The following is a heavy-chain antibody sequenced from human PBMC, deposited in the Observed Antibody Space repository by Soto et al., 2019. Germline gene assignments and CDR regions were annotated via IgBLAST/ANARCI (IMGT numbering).Heavy chain of an antibody. V-gene: IGHV3-21*01. CDR2: ISSSSSYI. CDR3: ASTRGLIVSPFWAFDI. J-gene: IGHJ3*02. D-gene: IGHD3-22*01. Sequence: GGSLRLSCAASGFTFSSYSMNWVRQAPGKGLEWVSSISSSSSYIYYADSVKGRFTISRDNAKNSLYLQMNSLRAEDTAVYYCASTRGLIVSPFWAFDIWGQGTMVTVSS. CDR1: GFTFSSYS.